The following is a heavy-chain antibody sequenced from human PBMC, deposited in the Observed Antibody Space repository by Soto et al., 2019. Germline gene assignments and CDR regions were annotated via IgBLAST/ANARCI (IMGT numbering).Heavy chain of an antibody. V-gene: IGHV3-72*01. CDR1: GFTFSDHY. J-gene: IGHJ4*02. D-gene: IGHD3-9*01. CDR2: SRNRPNSYTT. CDR3: AKKGKYFDWLSNNDFDY. Sequence: GGSPKLSCAASGFTFSDHYMYWVRQAPGEGLEWVARSRNRPNSYTTEYAASVKGRFTISRDGSNNLLYLQMNSLKTDDTAVYYCAKKGKYFDWLSNNDFDYWGQGTLVTVS.